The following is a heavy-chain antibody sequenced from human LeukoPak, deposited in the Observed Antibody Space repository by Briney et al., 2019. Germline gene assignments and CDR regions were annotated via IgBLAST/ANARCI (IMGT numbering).Heavy chain of an antibody. CDR1: GFTISSYE. D-gene: IGHD2-2*01. CDR3: ARDASCPFDY. J-gene: IGHJ4*02. CDR2: ISSSGNTI. Sequence: GRSLRFSCAASGFTISSYEMNWVRQAPGKGLEWVSYISSSGNTIYYADSVKGRFTISKDNAKNSLYLQMNNLRAEDTAVYYCARDASCPFDYWGQGALVTVSS. V-gene: IGHV3-48*03.